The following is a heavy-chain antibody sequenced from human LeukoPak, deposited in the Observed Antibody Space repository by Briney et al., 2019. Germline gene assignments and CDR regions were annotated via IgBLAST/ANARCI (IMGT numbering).Heavy chain of an antibody. CDR3: ARSLGGGFGEFFDY. Sequence: SETLSLTCTVSGGSISSSSYYWGWIRQPPGKGLEWIGSIYYSGSTYYNPSLKSRVTISVDTSKNQFSLKQSSVTAADTAVYYCARSLGGGFGEFFDYWGQGTLVTVSS. D-gene: IGHD3-10*01. CDR2: IYYSGST. J-gene: IGHJ4*02. CDR1: GGSISSSSYY. V-gene: IGHV4-39*01.